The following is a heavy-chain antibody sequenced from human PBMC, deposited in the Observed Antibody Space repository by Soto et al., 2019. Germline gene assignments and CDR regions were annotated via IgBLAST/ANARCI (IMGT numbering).Heavy chain of an antibody. Sequence: SKGLEWVAVIWYDGSNKYYADSVKGRFTISRDNSKNTLYLQMNSLRAEDTAVYFCEREAIHGVRAVSALLRNRTLDL. CDR3: EREAIHGVRAVSALLRNRTLDL. CDR2: IWYDGSNK. V-gene: IGHV3-33*01. D-gene: IGHD3-10*01. J-gene: IGHJ2*01.